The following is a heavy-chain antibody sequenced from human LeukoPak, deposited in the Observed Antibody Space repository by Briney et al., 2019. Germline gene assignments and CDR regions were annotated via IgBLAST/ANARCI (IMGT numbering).Heavy chain of an antibody. V-gene: IGHV3-23*01. CDR1: GGTFSSYA. CDR3: AKYVGYSYGSGFDY. D-gene: IGHD5-18*01. J-gene: IGHJ4*02. CDR2: ISGTGGST. Sequence: ASVKVSCKASGGTFSSYAMSWVRQAPGKGLEWVSTISGTGGSTYYADSVKGRFTISRDSSKNTLYLQMSNLRAEDTAVYYCAKYVGYSYGSGFDYWGQGTLVTVSS.